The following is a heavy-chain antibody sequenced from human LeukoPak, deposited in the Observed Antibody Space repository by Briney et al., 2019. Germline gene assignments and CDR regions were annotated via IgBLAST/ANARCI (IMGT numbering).Heavy chain of an antibody. D-gene: IGHD2-8*01. J-gene: IGHJ3*02. CDR2: TYYRSKWYN. CDR3: ASSLGGYCTNGVCPEDAFDI. V-gene: IGHV6-1*01. CDR1: GDSFSSNSAA. Sequence: SQTLSLTCGISGDSFSSNSAAWNWIRQSPSRGLEWLGRTYYRSKWYNDYAVSVKSRITINPDTSKNQFSLQLNSVTPEDTAVYYCASSLGGYCTNGVCPEDAFDIWGQGTMVTVSS.